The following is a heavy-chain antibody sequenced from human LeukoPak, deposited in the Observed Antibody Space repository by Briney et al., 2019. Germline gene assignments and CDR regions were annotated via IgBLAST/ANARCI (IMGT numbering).Heavy chain of an antibody. V-gene: IGHV1-69*05. CDR1: GGTFSSYA. CDR2: IITIFGRA. J-gene: IGHJ4*02. D-gene: IGHD6-19*01. Sequence: ASVKVSCKASGGTFSSYAISWVRQAPGQGLEGMGGIITIFGRANYAQKLQGRVTITTEKYKSTAYMEVSRLRSEDTAVYYCARRRESSGLIFDYWGQGTLVTVSS. CDR3: ARRRESSGLIFDY.